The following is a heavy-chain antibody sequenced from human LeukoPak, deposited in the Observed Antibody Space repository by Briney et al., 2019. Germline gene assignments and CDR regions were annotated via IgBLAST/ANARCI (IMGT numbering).Heavy chain of an antibody. Sequence: GGSLRLSCAVSVFTFSDYYVTWMRQAREEGLEWVSYIDGTNSYTNYADSVKGRFTIARDNAKNSLYLQMNSLRAEYTAVYYCAACYYSAFFDYWGLGTLVTVSS. CDR1: VFTFSDYY. V-gene: IGHV3-11*03. J-gene: IGHJ4*02. CDR3: AACYYSAFFDY. CDR2: IDGTNSYT. D-gene: IGHD3-10*01.